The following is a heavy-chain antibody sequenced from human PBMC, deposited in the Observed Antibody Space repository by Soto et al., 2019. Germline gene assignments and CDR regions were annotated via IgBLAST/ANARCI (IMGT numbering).Heavy chain of an antibody. D-gene: IGHD5-12*01. CDR2: ISYDGSNK. CDR1: GFTFSSYG. CDR3: EKDVSSCYPYYYYGIDV. V-gene: IGHV3-30*18. Sequence: QVQLVESGGGVVQPGRSLRLSCAASGFTFSSYGMHWVRQAPGKGLEWVAVISYDGSNKYYADSVKGRFTISRDNSKNTLYLQMNRLRAEDTAVYYCEKDVSSCYPYYYYGIDVWGQGTTVTVSS. J-gene: IGHJ6*02.